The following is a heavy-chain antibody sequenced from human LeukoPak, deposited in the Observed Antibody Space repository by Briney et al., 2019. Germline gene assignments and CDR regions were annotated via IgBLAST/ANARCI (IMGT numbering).Heavy chain of an antibody. J-gene: IGHJ4*02. CDR3: ARRTYSSGWSDY. CDR1: GYSISSGYY. Sequence: SETLSLTCTVSGYSISSGYYWGWIRQPPGKGLEWIGSIYHSGSTYYNPSLKSRVAISVDTSKNQFSLKLSSVTAADTAVYYCARRTYSSGWSDYWGQGTLVTVSS. V-gene: IGHV4-38-2*02. D-gene: IGHD6-19*01. CDR2: IYHSGST.